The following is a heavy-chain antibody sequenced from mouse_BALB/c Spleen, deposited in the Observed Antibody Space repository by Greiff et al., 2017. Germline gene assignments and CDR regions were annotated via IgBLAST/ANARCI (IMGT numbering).Heavy chain of an antibody. CDR3: ARNCGSSYVAWFAY. V-gene: IGHV1-14*01. D-gene: IGHD1-1*01. CDR2: INPYNDGT. J-gene: IGHJ3*01. CDR1: GYTFTSYV. Sequence: VQLQQSGPELVKPGASVKMSCKASGYTFTSYVMHWVKQKPGQGLEWIGYINPYNDGTKYNEKFKGKATLTSDKSASTAYMELSSLTSGDSAVYYCARNCGSSYVAWFAYWGQGTLVTVSA.